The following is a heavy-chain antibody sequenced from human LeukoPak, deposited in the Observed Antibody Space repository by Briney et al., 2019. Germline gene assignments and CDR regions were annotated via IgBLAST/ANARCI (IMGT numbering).Heavy chain of an antibody. D-gene: IGHD6-25*01. CDR2: IGTAGDI. CDR1: GFTFSGYA. V-gene: IGHV3-13*01. CDR3: ARDRGRYYMDV. J-gene: IGHJ6*03. Sequence: GGSLRLSCAASGFTFSGYAMSWVRQAPGKGLEWVSGIGTAGDIYYPGSVKGRFTISRENAKNSLYLQMNSLRAGDTAVYYCARDRGRYYMDVWGKGTTVTISS.